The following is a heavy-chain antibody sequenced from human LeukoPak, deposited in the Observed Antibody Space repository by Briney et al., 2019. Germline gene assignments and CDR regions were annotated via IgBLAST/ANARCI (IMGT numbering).Heavy chain of an antibody. J-gene: IGHJ4*02. CDR1: GGSISGGSYY. CDR2: IYTSGST. Sequence: SETLSLTCTVSGGSISGGSYYWSWIRQPAGKGLEWIGRIYTSGSTYYNPSLKSRVTISINTSKNQFSLKLTSVTAADTAVYYCARAGGSGLIDYWGQGTLVTVSS. D-gene: IGHD6-19*01. CDR3: ARAGGSGLIDY. V-gene: IGHV4-61*02.